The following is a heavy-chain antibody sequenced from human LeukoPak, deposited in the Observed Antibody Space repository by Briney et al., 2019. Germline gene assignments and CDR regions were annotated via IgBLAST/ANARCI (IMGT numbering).Heavy chain of an antibody. CDR1: GYTFTSYG. CDR3: ARVGTYYYDSSGYYYSGIGLGYFDY. CDR2: ISAYNANT. Sequence: ASVKVSCTASGYTFTSYGISWVRQAPGQGLEWMGWISAYNANTNYAQKLQGRVTMTTDTSTSTAYMELRSLRSDDTAVYYCARVGTYYYDSSGYYYSGIGLGYFDYWGQGTLVTVSS. D-gene: IGHD3-22*01. V-gene: IGHV1-18*01. J-gene: IGHJ4*02.